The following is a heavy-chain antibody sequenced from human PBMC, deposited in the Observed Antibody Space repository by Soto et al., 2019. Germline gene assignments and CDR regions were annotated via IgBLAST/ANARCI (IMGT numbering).Heavy chain of an antibody. CDR3: ARGKAVAGSFDY. Sequence: GGSLRLSCAASGFTFSSYGMHWVRQAPGKGLEWVAVIWYDGSNKYYADSVKGRFTISRDNSKNPLYLQMNSLRAEDTAVYYCARGKAVAGSFDYWGQGTLVTVSS. CDR1: GFTFSSYG. CDR2: IWYDGSNK. J-gene: IGHJ4*02. V-gene: IGHV3-33*01. D-gene: IGHD6-19*01.